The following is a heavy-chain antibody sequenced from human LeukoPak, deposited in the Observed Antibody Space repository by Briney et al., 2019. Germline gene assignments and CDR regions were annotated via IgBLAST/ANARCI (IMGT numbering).Heavy chain of an antibody. D-gene: IGHD4-17*01. J-gene: IGHJ4*02. Sequence: SETLPLTCTVSGGSISSGGYYWSWIRQHPGKGLEWIGYIYYSGSTYYNPSLKSRVTISVDTSKNQFSLKLSSVTAADTAVYYCARDNTVTKAFDYWGQGTLVTVSS. CDR3: ARDNTVTKAFDY. V-gene: IGHV4-31*03. CDR1: GGSISSGGYY. CDR2: IYYSGST.